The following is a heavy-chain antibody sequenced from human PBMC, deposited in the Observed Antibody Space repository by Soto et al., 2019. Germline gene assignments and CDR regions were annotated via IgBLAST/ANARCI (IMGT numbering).Heavy chain of an antibody. V-gene: IGHV4-31*03. J-gene: IGHJ3*02. Sequence: VQLQESGPGLVKASQTLSLTCTVSGGSIGSGGYYWSWIRQHPGKGLEWIGHIYYNGDTHYNPSLNSRLSISLDTSKNPFSLNLSSVTAAGSAVYFCRVVTLLRSFDIWGPGTMVTVSS. CDR1: GGSIGSGGYY. CDR2: IYYNGDT. D-gene: IGHD3-22*01. CDR3: RVVTLLRSFDI.